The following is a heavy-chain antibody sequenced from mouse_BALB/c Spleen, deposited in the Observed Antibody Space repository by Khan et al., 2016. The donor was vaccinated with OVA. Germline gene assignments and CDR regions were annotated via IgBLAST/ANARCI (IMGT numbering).Heavy chain of an antibody. V-gene: IGHV1-77*01. CDR3: ARGDGYYVYFDH. D-gene: IGHD2-3*01. CDR1: GYTFTYYV. Sequence: QIQLVQSGPELVKPGASVKMSCKASGYTFTYYVITWVKQRTGQGLEWIGEIYPGSDNAYYNERFKGKATLTADKSSNTTHMQLSSLTSEDSAVYFCARGDGYYVYFDHWGQGTTLTVSS. CDR2: IYPGSDNA. J-gene: IGHJ2*01.